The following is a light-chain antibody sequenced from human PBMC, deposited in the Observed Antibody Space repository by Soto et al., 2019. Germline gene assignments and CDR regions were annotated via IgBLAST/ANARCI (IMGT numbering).Light chain of an antibody. V-gene: IGKV3-15*01. Sequence: EILMTQSPATLSVSPGESATLSCRASQSVTRNLAWYQQRPGQPPRLLIYDASTRATGIPDRFSGSGSGTEFTLTISSLQAEDFAVYYCQQYSNWPTFGQGTRLESK. CDR3: QQYSNWPT. J-gene: IGKJ5*01. CDR1: QSVTRN. CDR2: DAS.